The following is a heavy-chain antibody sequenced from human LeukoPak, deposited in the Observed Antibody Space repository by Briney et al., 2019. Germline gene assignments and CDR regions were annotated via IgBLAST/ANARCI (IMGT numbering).Heavy chain of an antibody. J-gene: IGHJ4*02. CDR1: GYSFTSYW. V-gene: IGHV5-51*01. CDR2: IYPGDSDT. Sequence: GESLKISCKGSGYSFTSYWIGWVRQMPGKGLEWMGIIYPGDSDTRYSPSFQGQVTIPADKSISTAYLQWSSLKASDTAMYYCARLYEMAVAGTHFDYWGQGTLVTVSS. CDR3: ARLYEMAVAGTHFDY. D-gene: IGHD6-19*01.